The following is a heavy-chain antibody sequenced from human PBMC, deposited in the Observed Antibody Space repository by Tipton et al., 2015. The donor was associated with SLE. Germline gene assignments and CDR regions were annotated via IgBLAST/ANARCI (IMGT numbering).Heavy chain of an antibody. J-gene: IGHJ4*02. CDR2: ISYDGSKK. V-gene: IGHV3-30-3*01. CDR3: ARAIVVLAAIFDY. CDR1: GFTFSNYA. Sequence: SLRLSCTASGFTFSNYAMHWVRQAPGKGLEWVAVISYDGSKKYYADSVKGRFTISRDNSKNTVYLQMKSLRAEDTSVYFCARAIVVLAAIFDYWGQGTLVTVSS. D-gene: IGHD2-21*02.